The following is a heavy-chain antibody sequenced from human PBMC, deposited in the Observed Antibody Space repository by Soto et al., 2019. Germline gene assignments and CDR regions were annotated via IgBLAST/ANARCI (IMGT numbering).Heavy chain of an antibody. V-gene: IGHV4-59*01. CDR3: ARADTARTYGGLDS. Sequence: LSLACSVSGCSINHYYWSFSRQPPGRGLEWIGYIPYSGRTNYNPSLVSRVTISLDTSKNQFSLKLSSVTAADTAVYYCARADTARTYGGLDSWGQGTLVTVS. D-gene: IGHD5-18*01. CDR1: GCSINHYY. J-gene: IGHJ4*02. CDR2: IPYSGRT.